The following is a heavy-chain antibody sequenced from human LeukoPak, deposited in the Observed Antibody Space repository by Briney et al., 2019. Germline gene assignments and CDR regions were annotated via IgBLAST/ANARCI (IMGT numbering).Heavy chain of an antibody. CDR3: AREVGPVYCGSDCGPSVAFDI. V-gene: IGHV4-30-4*08. CDR2: IYYSGST. CDR1: GGSISSGDYY. J-gene: IGHJ3*02. Sequence: SETLSLTCTVSGGSISSGDYYWSWIRQPPGKGLEWIGYIYYSGSTYYNPSLKSRVTISVDTSKNQFSLKLSSVTAADTAVYYCAREVGPVYCGSDCGPSVAFDIWGQGTMVTVSS. D-gene: IGHD2-21*01.